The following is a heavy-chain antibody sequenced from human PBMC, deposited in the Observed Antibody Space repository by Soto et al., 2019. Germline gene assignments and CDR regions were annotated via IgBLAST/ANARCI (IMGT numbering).Heavy chain of an antibody. D-gene: IGHD3-10*01. V-gene: IGHV3-30*03. CDR2: ASYDGSER. J-gene: IGHJ4*02. Sequence: LRLSCAASGFDFRSYGIHWVRQAPGKGLEWVAAASYDGSERFYADSAKGRFTVSKETSKNTVILEMSALRHEDTAVYFCARDSGWPILNLDSWGQGALVTVSS. CDR3: ARDSGWPILNLDS. CDR1: GFDFRSYG.